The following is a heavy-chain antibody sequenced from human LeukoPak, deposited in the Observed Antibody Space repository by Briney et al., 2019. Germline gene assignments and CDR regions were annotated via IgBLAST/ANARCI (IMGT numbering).Heavy chain of an antibody. V-gene: IGHV3-21*01. CDR3: ARGYGSGSYYSLYYFDY. J-gene: IGHJ4*02. CDR1: GFTFSSYS. CDR2: ISSSSSYI. Sequence: PGGSLRLSCAASGFTFSSYSMNWVRQAPGKGLEWVSSISSSSSYIYYADSVKGRFTISRDNAKNSLYLQMNSLRAEDTAVYYCARGYGSGSYYSLYYFDYWGQGTLVTVSS. D-gene: IGHD3-10*01.